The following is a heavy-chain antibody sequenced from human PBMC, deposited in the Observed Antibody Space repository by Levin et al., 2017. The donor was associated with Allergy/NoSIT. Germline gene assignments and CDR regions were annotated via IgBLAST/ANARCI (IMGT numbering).Heavy chain of an antibody. CDR3: ARHVSGGGTKPPIDY. Sequence: GESLKISCQGSGDSFTNYWIGWVRQMPGKGLEWMGIVYPGDSDTRYSPSFRGQVTISVDKSISTAYLQWSSLKASDTAMYYCARHVSGGGTKPPIDYWGQGTLVIVSS. D-gene: IGHD2-15*01. J-gene: IGHJ4*02. V-gene: IGHV5-51*01. CDR2: VYPGDSDT. CDR1: GDSFTNYW.